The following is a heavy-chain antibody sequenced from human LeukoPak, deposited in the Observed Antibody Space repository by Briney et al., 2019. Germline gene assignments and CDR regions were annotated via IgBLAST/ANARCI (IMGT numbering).Heavy chain of an antibody. CDR1: DGSINGYY. Sequence: PSETLSLTCTVSDGSINGYYWSWIRQSPGKGLESLGCIYYTGSTNYNPSLKSRVTMSVDTSRNQFSLKLSSVTAADTAVYYCARGYFRGSLYYFDYWGQGTLVTVSS. CDR3: ARGYFRGSLYYFDY. J-gene: IGHJ4*02. D-gene: IGHD3-10*02. CDR2: IYYTGST. V-gene: IGHV4-59*01.